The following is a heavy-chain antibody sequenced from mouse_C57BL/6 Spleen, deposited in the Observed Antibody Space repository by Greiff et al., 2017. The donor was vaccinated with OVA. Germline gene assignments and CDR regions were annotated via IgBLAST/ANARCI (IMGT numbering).Heavy chain of an antibody. V-gene: IGHV1-4*01. J-gene: IGHJ2*01. CDR2: INTSSGYT. D-gene: IGHD2-4*01. Sequence: VQLQQSGAELARPGASVKMSCKASGYTFTSYTMHWVKQRPGPGLEWIGYINTSSGYTKYNQKFKDKATLTADKSSSNAYMQLSSLTSEDSAVYYCARGRYDYDGYYCDYWGQGTTLTVSS. CDR3: ARGRYDYDGYYCDY. CDR1: GYTFTSYT.